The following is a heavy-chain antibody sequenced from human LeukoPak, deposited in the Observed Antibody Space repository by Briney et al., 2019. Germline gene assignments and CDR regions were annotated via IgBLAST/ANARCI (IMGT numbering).Heavy chain of an antibody. Sequence: GESLKISCKVSGYSFSSYWISWVRQMPGKGLEWMGIIYPGDSDIRYNPSFQGQVTISADKSISTAYLQWSSLKAADTAIYYCARFGRREKDRSGYYYPHWFDPWGQGTLVTVSS. V-gene: IGHV5-51*01. CDR1: GYSFSSYW. CDR3: ARFGRREKDRSGYYYPHWFDP. J-gene: IGHJ5*02. CDR2: IYPGDSDI. D-gene: IGHD3-22*01.